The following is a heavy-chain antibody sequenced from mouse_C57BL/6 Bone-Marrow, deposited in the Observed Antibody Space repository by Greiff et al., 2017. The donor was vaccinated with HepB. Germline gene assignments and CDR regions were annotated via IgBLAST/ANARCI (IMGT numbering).Heavy chain of an antibody. CDR1: GYTFTSYW. V-gene: IGHV1-69*01. Sequence: QVQLQQPGAELVLPGASVKLSCKASGYTFTSYWMHWVKQRPGQGLEWIGEIDPSDSYTNYNQKFKGKSTLTVNKSSSTAYMQLSSLTSEDSAVYDCARSPHYYGSSSFDYWGQGNTLTVTA. J-gene: IGHJ2*01. CDR3: ARSPHYYGSSSFDY. CDR2: IDPSDSYT. D-gene: IGHD1-1*01.